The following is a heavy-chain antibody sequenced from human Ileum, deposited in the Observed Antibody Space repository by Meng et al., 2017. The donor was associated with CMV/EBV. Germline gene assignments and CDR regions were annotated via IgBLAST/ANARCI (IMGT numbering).Heavy chain of an antibody. J-gene: IGHJ4*02. CDR1: GFTLSNYW. V-gene: IGHV3-74*01. CDR3: ARTNNADY. D-gene: IGHD1-14*01. Sequence: EMPLVEAGGGLVQPGGSLRLSCAASGFTLSNYWMQWVRQAPGKGLVWVASISFDGSSTNYADSVKGRFTMSRDNAKNTMYLQMNSVRVDDTAMYYCARTNNADYWGQGTLVTVSS. CDR2: ISFDGSST.